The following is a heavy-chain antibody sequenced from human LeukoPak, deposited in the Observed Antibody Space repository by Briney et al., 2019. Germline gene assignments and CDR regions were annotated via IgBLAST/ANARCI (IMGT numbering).Heavy chain of an antibody. CDR3: ARDPAGNFGGAACYFDS. CDR1: GGSISTYY. V-gene: IGHV4-59*01. D-gene: IGHD4-23*01. J-gene: IGHJ4*02. Sequence: PSVTLSLTCSVSGGSISTYYWTWIRQPPGKGLEWIGYRYYNESTQYNPSLKSRVTMSVETSKNQFSLSLTSVTAADTAVYYCARDPAGNFGGAACYFDSWGPGTLVTGS. CDR2: RYYNEST.